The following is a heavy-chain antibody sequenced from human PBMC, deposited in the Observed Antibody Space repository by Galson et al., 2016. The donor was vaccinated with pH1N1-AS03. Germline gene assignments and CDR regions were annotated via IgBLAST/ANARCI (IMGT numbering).Heavy chain of an antibody. Sequence: SLRLSCAASGFIFSTYEMYWVRQAPGKGLEWVSYISSSGATTYYADSVKGRFTISRDNAKNSLYLQMNSLRAEDTAVYYCGSSPHYFDYWSQGTLVTVSS. CDR2: ISSSGATT. CDR3: GSSPHYFDY. J-gene: IGHJ4*02. V-gene: IGHV3-48*03. CDR1: GFIFSTYE.